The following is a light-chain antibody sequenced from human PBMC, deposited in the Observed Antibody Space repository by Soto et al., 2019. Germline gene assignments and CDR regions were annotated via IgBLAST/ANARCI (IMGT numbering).Light chain of an antibody. J-gene: IGKJ5*01. CDR2: DAS. V-gene: IGKV1-33*01. CDR3: QQYENLPT. Sequence: DIQTTQSPSSLSSSVGDIFTITCQASQNINNYLNWYQQKPGRAPKLLIYDASNLEAGVPSRFRGSGSGTDFTFTISRLQPEDIATYYCQQYENLPTSGQGTRLEIK. CDR1: QNINNY.